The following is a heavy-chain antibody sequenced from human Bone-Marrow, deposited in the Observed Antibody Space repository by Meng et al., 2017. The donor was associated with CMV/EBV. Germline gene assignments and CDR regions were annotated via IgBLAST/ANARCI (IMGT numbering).Heavy chain of an antibody. D-gene: IGHD6-6*01. CDR1: GFTFSSYA. J-gene: IGHJ4*02. CDR2: ISGSGGST. CDR3: AKGTGDSSSSDY. Sequence: GESLKISCAASGFTFSSYAMSWVRQAPGKGLEWVSAISGSGGSTYYADSVKGRFTISRDNSKNTLYLQMNSLRAEDTAVYYCAKGTGDSSSSDYWGQETLVTVSS. V-gene: IGHV3-23*01.